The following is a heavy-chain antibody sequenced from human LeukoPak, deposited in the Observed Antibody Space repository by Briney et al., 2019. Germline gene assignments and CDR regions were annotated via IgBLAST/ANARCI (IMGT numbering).Heavy chain of an antibody. V-gene: IGHV3-21*01. CDR3: ARAGGSTVSHSDY. Sequence: MTGGSLRLSCAASGFTFSSYSMNWIRQAPGKGLEWVSSISSSTSYIYYADSVKGRFTISKDNAKNSLYLQMNSLRAEDTAVYYCARAGGSTVSHSDYWGQGTLVTVSS. J-gene: IGHJ4*02. D-gene: IGHD4-17*01. CDR1: GFTFSSYS. CDR2: ISSSTSYI.